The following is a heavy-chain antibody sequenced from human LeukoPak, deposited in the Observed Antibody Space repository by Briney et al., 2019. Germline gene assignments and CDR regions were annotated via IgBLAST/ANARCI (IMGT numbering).Heavy chain of an antibody. V-gene: IGHV3-30*02. Sequence: GGSLRLSCAASGFTFSTFAMIWVRQPPGKGLEWVAFIRYDGSNKYYADSVKGRFTISRDNSKNTLYLQMNSLRAEDTAVYYCAKVLAYGSGSYFRTDFDYWGQGTLVTVSS. D-gene: IGHD3-10*01. CDR3: AKVLAYGSGSYFRTDFDY. CDR2: IRYDGSNK. J-gene: IGHJ4*02. CDR1: GFTFSTFA.